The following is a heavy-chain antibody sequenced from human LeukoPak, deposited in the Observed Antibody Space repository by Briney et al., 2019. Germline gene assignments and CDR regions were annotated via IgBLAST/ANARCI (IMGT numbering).Heavy chain of an antibody. D-gene: IGHD1-1*01. Sequence: PGRSLRLSCAASGFTFSSYAMHWVRQAPGKGLEWVAVISYDGSNKYYADSVKGRFTISRDNSKNTLYLQMNSLRAEDTAVYYCARAERGMPDYWGQGTLVTVSS. CDR3: ARAERGMPDY. V-gene: IGHV3-30-3*01. J-gene: IGHJ4*02. CDR2: ISYDGSNK. CDR1: GFTFSSYA.